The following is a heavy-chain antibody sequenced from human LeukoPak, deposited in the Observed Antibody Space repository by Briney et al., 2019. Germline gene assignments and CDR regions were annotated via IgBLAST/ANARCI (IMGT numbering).Heavy chain of an antibody. CDR3: ARDPHVAVAGYDY. Sequence: SQTPALAWADTGGSMGGRGDGWSWGRHPPGQGMEGIGHIHTSGSTNYNPSLNSQVTISVDTATTQLPHELYSVTAAHTAVYYCARDPHVAVAGYDYWGRGTLVTVSS. D-gene: IGHD6-19*01. CDR1: GGSMGGRGDG. CDR2: IHTSGST. V-gene: IGHV4-61*09. J-gene: IGHJ4*02.